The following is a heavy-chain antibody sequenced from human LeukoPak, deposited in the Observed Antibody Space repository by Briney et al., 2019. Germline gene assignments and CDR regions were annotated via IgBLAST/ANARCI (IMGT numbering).Heavy chain of an antibody. CDR1: GYTFTGYY. J-gene: IGHJ4*02. V-gene: IGHV1-2*02. Sequence: ASVKVSCKASGYTFTGYYMHWVRQAPGQGLEWMGWINPNSGGTNYAQKFQGRVTMTRDTSISTAYMELSRLRSDDTAVYYRARESTAVSLTLDYWGQGTLVTVSS. CDR3: ARESTAVSLTLDY. CDR2: INPNSGGT. D-gene: IGHD2-2*01.